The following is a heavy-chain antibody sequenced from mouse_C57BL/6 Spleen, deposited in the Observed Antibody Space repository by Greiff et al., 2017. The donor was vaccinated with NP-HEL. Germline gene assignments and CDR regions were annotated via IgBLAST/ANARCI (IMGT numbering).Heavy chain of an antibody. J-gene: IGHJ2*01. CDR1: GYTFTSYW. V-gene: IGHV1-69*01. CDR2: IDPSDSYT. CDR3: ARREGLRRGAFDY. Sequence: QVQLHQSGAELVMPGASVKLSCKASGYTFTSYWMHWVKQRPGQGLEWIGEIDPSDSYTNYNQKFKGKSTLTVDKSSSTAYMQLSSLTSEDSAVYYCARREGLRRGAFDYWGQGTTLTVSS. D-gene: IGHD2-2*01.